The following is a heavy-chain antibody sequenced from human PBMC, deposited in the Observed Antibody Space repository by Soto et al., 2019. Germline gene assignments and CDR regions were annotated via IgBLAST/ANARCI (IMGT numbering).Heavy chain of an antibody. Sequence: ASVKVSCKASGYTFTGYYMHWVRQAPGQGLEWMGWINPNSGGTNYAQKFQGWVTMTRDTSISTAYMELSRLRSDDTAVYYCARGPPTLVVVPAAIAAAGTYFQHWGQGTLVTVSS. V-gene: IGHV1-2*04. J-gene: IGHJ1*01. CDR2: INPNSGGT. D-gene: IGHD2-2*02. CDR1: GYTFTGYY. CDR3: ARGPPTLVVVPAAIAAAGTYFQH.